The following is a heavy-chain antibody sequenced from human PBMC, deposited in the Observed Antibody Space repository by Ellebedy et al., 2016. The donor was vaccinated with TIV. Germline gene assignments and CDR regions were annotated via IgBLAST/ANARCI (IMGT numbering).Heavy chain of an antibody. CDR1: GGSVRGYY. CDR2: VDYSGST. CDR3: ARDGVDGMDV. V-gene: IGHV4-59*02. J-gene: IGHJ6*02. D-gene: IGHD2-15*01. Sequence: PSETLSLTCTVSGGSVRGYYWTWVRQPPGKGLEWIGNVDYSGSTNYNPSFMSRVSISIDRSKNQFSLRLTPGTAADTALYYCARDGVDGMDVWGQGITVAVTS.